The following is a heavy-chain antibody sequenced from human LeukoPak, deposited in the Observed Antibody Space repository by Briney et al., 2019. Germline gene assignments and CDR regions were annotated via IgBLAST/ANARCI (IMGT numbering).Heavy chain of an antibody. CDR3: ARDGAYCGGDCFRDLDAFDI. CDR1: GFPFSSYW. Sequence: GGSLRLSCVASGFPFSSYWMTWVRQAPGKGLEWVANIKQDGSKKSYVDSVKGRFTISRDNAKNSLYLQMNSLRAEDTAVYYCARDGAYCGGDCFRDLDAFDIWGQGTMVTVSS. V-gene: IGHV3-7*01. CDR2: IKQDGSKK. D-gene: IGHD2-21*02. J-gene: IGHJ3*02.